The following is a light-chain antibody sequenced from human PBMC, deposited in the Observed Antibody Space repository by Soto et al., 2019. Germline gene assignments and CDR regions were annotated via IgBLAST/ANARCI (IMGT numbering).Light chain of an antibody. J-gene: IGKJ4*01. CDR2: GAS. CDR1: QDISND. Sequence: SHMTLTQSSLSASVGDRVAITCRASQDISNDLGWYQQKPGKAPKLLIYGASTLQSGVPSRFSGSGSGTDFTLTISSLQPEDSASYYCLQAHELLPFAGGTKVDI. CDR3: LQAHELLP. V-gene: IGKV1-6*01.